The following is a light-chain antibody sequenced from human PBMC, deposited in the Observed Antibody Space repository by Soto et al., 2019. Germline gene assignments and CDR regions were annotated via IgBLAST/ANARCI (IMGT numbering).Light chain of an antibody. CDR1: SSNIESNW. Sequence: QTVVTQAPSVSGTPGQRVTISCSGSSSNIESNWVYWYQQLPGTAPKLLIYANTARPSGVPARFSGSKSGTSASLAINGLQTEDEADYYCQSYDSSLRGSVFGTGTKLTVL. V-gene: IGLV1-40*01. CDR2: ANT. CDR3: QSYDSSLRGSV. J-gene: IGLJ1*01.